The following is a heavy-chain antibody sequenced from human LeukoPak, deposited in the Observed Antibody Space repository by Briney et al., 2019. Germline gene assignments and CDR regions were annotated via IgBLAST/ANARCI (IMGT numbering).Heavy chain of an antibody. D-gene: IGHD3-22*01. V-gene: IGHV5-51*01. CDR3: AKQGRFRTHFYYDRSGSRPRPDDAFDI. CDR1: GYRFTSYW. CDR2: IYPGDSNT. Sequence: GESLKISCTGSGYRFTSYWIGWVRQMPGKGLEGMGIIYPGDSNTRYSPSFQGQVTIAADKSNSTPCLQGSRLKASETAIYYCAKQGRFRTHFYYDRSGSRPRPDDAFDIWGHGTMVTVSS. J-gene: IGHJ3*02.